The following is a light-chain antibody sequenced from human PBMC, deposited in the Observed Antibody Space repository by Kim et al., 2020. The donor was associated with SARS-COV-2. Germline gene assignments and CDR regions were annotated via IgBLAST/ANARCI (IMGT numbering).Light chain of an antibody. V-gene: IGKV3-20*01. J-gene: IGKJ2*01. Sequence: EIVLTQSPGTLSLSPGERASLSCRASQSVSSNYLAWYQQKPGQAPRLLIYGASTRATGIADRFSGSGSGTDFTLTISRLEPEDFAVYYCPQYGSSANTFGQGTTLEI. CDR1: QSVSSNY. CDR2: GAS. CDR3: PQYGSSANT.